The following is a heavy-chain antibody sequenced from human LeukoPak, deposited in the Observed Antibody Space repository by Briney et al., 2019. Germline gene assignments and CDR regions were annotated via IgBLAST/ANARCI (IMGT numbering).Heavy chain of an antibody. CDR2: ISSSGSTI. J-gene: IGHJ4*02. V-gene: IGHV3-11*04. CDR1: GFTFSDYY. D-gene: IGHD3-3*01. Sequence: PGGSLRLSCAASGFTFSDYYMSWIRQAPGKGLEWVSYISSSGSTIYYADSVKGRFTISRDNAKNSLYLQMNSLRAEDTAVYYCATVRLYDYDFWSGLDYWGQGTLVTVSS. CDR3: ATVRLYDYDFWSGLDY.